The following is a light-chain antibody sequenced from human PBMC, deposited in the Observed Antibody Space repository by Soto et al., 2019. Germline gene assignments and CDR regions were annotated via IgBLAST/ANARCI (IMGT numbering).Light chain of an antibody. CDR2: DAS. Sequence: EFVLTQSPGTLSLSPGERATLSCSASQTVRNNYLAWYQQKPGQAPRLMIYDASSRATGIPDRFSGSWSGTDFTLTISRLESEDVAVYYCQQYGRSPYTFGQGTKVDIK. J-gene: IGKJ2*01. V-gene: IGKV3-20*01. CDR1: QTVRNNY. CDR3: QQYGRSPYT.